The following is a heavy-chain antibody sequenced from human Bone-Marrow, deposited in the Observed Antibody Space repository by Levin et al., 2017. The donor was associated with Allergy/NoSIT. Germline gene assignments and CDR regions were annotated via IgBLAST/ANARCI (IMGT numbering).Heavy chain of an antibody. Sequence: SQTLSLTCTVSGGPITSGDYYWSWIRQHPGKGLEWIGYIYYSGSTYYNPSLKSRVTISVDMSKNQFSLKLSSVTAADTAVYYCARADDSSDGWFDPWGQGTLVTVSS. CDR2: IYYSGST. CDR1: GGPITSGDYY. J-gene: IGHJ5*02. CDR3: ARADDSSDGWFDP. D-gene: IGHD3-22*01. V-gene: IGHV4-31*03.